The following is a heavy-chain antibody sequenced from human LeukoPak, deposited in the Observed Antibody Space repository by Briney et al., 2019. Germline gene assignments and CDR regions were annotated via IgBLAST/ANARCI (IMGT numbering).Heavy chain of an antibody. CDR2: IYYSGST. V-gene: IGHV4-59*12. CDR1: GGSISSYY. Sequence: SETLSLTCTVSGGSISSYYWSWIRQPPGKGLEWIGYIYYSGSTNYNPSLKSRVTISVDTSKNQFSLKLSSVTAADTAVYYCARSGYLTNIDYWGQGTLVTVSS. J-gene: IGHJ4*02. CDR3: ARSGYLTNIDY. D-gene: IGHD3-22*01.